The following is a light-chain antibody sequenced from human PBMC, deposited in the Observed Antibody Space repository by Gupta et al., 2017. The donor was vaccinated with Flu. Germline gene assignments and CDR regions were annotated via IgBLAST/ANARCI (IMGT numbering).Light chain of an antibody. CDR1: SSDVGTYNY. J-gene: IGLJ2*01. CDR2: NVY. Sequence: ITISCTGTSSDVGTYNYVSLYQQHPGKAPNLMIYNVYNRPSGVSNRFSGSKSGNTASLTISGLQAEDEADYYCSAYRSDTLLVVFGGGTKLTVL. V-gene: IGLV2-14*03. CDR3: SAYRSDTLLVV.